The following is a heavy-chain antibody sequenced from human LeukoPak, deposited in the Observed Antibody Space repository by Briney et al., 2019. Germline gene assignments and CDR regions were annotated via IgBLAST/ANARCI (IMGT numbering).Heavy chain of an antibody. V-gene: IGHV4-30-4*01. CDR3: ARAQLYGDYVPYGMDV. D-gene: IGHD4-17*01. CDR2: IYYSGST. J-gene: IGHJ6*02. CDR1: GGSISSGDYY. Sequence: PSQTLSLTCTVFGGSISSGDYYWSWIRQPPGKGLEWIGYIYYSGSTYYNPSLKSRVTISVDTSKNQFSLKLSSVTAADTAVYYCARAQLYGDYVPYGMDVWGQGTTVTVSS.